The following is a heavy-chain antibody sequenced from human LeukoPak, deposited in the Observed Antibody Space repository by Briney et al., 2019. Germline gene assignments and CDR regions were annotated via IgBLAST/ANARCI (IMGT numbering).Heavy chain of an antibody. J-gene: IGHJ4*02. CDR2: ISYDGSNK. Sequence: GSLRLSCAASGFTFSSYAMHWVRQAPGKGLEWVALISYDGSNKYYADSVKGRFTISRDNSKNTLYLQMNSLRAEDTAVYYCARDLLGSSSQDYWGQGTLVTVSS. CDR1: GFTFSSYA. V-gene: IGHV3-30-3*01. D-gene: IGHD6-13*01. CDR3: ARDLLGSSSQDY.